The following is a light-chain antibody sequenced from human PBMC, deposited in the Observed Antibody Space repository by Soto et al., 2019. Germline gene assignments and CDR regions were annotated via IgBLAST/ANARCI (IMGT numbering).Light chain of an antibody. J-gene: IGLJ3*02. Sequence: SYELSQPPSVSVAPGKTATITCGGNNIGSESVHWYQQKPGQAPVLVMDYDSDRPSGIPERFSGSNSGNTATLTIIRVEAGDEADYYCQVWDGNSEQQVFGGGTKLTVL. CDR1: NIGSES. V-gene: IGLV3-21*04. CDR2: YDS. CDR3: QVWDGNSEQQV.